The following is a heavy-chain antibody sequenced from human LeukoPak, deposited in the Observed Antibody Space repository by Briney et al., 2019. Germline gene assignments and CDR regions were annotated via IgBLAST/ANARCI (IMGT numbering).Heavy chain of an antibody. CDR3: AGGWFALDY. CDR2: INSDGSST. D-gene: IGHD6-19*01. V-gene: IGHV3-74*01. Sequence: QPGGSLRLSCAASGFTFSSYWMHWVRHAPGKGLVWVSRINSDGSSTNYADSVKGRFTISRDNAKNTLYLQMNSLRAEDTAVYYCAGGWFALDYWGQGTLVTVSS. CDR1: GFTFSSYW. J-gene: IGHJ4*02.